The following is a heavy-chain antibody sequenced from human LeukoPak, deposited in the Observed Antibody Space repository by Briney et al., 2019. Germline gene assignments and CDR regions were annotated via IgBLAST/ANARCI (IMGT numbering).Heavy chain of an antibody. CDR2: ISAYNGNT. CDR3: ARLQWLVANDAFDI. V-gene: IGHV1-18*01. Sequence: GASVKVSCKASGYTFTSYGISWVRQAPGQGLEGMGWISAYNGNTNYAQKLQGRVTMTTDTSTSTAYMELRSLRSDDTAVYYCARLQWLVANDAFDIWGQGTMVTVSS. J-gene: IGHJ3*02. D-gene: IGHD6-19*01. CDR1: GYTFTSYG.